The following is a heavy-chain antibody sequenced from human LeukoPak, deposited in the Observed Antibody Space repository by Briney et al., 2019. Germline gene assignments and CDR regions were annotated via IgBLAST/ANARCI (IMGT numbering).Heavy chain of an antibody. J-gene: IGHJ3*02. CDR3: AHSPAVDAFDI. CDR2: IYWDADK. CDR1: GFSLSSGGVG. Sequence: ESGPTLVKPTQTLTLTCAFSGFSLSSGGVGVGWIRQPTGQALEWLALIYWDADKRYSPSLQSRLTITKNTSKNQVVLTMTNMDPVDTATYYCAHSPAVDAFDIWGQGTMVTVSS. V-gene: IGHV2-5*02.